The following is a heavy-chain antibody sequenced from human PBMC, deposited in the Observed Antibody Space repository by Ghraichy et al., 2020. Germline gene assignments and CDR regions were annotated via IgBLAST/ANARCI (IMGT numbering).Heavy chain of an antibody. J-gene: IGHJ3*02. CDR3: ARSEQWLADDAFDI. CDR1: GDSVSSNSAA. CDR2: TYYRSKWYN. V-gene: IGHV6-1*01. Sequence: SETLSLTCAISGDSVSSNSAAWNWIRQSPSRGLEWLGRTYYRSKWYNDYAVSVKSRITINPDTSKNQFSLQLNSVTHEDTAVYFCARSEQWLADDAFDIWGQGTMVTVYS. D-gene: IGHD6-19*01.